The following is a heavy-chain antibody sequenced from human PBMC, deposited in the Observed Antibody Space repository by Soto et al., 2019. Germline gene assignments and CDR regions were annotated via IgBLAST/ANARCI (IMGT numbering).Heavy chain of an antibody. CDR3: AREYSSSWYTGYYYYGMDV. V-gene: IGHV1-46*01. CDR2: INPSGGST. D-gene: IGHD6-13*01. Sequence: ASVKVSCKASGYTFTSYYMHWMRQAPGQGLEWMGIINPSGGSTSYAQKFQGRVTMTRDTSTSTVYMELSSLRSEDTAVYYCAREYSSSWYTGYYYYGMDVWGQGTTVTVSS. CDR1: GYTFTSYY. J-gene: IGHJ6*02.